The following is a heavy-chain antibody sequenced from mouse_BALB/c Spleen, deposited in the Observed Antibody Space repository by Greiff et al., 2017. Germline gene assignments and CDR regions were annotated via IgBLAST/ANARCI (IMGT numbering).Heavy chain of an antibody. V-gene: IGHV1S81*02. CDR1: GYTFTSYY. CDR3: TRYFYAMDY. Sequence: VQLQQSGAELVKPGASVKLSCKASGYTFTSYYMYWVKQRPGQGLEWIGEINPSNGGTNFNEKFKSKATLTVDKSSSTAYMQLSSLTSEDSAVYYCTRYFYAMDYWGQGTSVTVSS. J-gene: IGHJ4*01. CDR2: INPSNGGT.